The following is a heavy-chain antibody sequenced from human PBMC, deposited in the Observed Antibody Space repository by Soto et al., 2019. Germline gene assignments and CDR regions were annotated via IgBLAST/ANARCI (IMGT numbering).Heavy chain of an antibody. CDR3: ARGLRAAAGKGHAFDI. CDR2: INPSGGST. CDR1: GYTFTSYY. V-gene: IGHV1-46*01. Sequence: ASVKVSCKASGYTFTSYYMHWVRQAPGQGLEWMGIINPSGGSTSYAQKFQGRVTMTRDTSTSTVYMELSSLRSEDTAVYYCARGLRAAAGKGHAFDIWGQGTMVTVSS. D-gene: IGHD6-13*01. J-gene: IGHJ3*02.